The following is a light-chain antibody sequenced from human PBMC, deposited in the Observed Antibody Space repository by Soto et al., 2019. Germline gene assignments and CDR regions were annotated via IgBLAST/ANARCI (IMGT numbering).Light chain of an antibody. Sequence: EIELTQSPGTLSLSPGERATLSCRASQSVSSSYLAWYQKKPGQAPRLLIYGASSRATGIPDRFSGSGSGTDFTLTISRLEPEDFAVYYYQQYGSSLTFGQGTRLEIK. CDR2: GAS. CDR3: QQYGSSLT. J-gene: IGKJ5*01. V-gene: IGKV3-20*01. CDR1: QSVSSSY.